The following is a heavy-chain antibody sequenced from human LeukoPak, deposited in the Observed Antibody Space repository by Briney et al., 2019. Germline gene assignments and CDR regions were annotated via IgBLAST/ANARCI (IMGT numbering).Heavy chain of an antibody. CDR2: IKQDGSEK. CDR3: ARDPRDYYDSSGYYDY. V-gene: IGHV3-7*01. J-gene: IGHJ4*02. D-gene: IGHD3-22*01. Sequence: GRSLRLSCAASGFTFSSYWMSWVRQAPGKGLEWVANIKQDGSEKYYVDSVKGRFTISRDNAKNSLYLQMNSLRAEDTAVYYCARDPRDYYDSSGYYDYWGQGTLVTVSS. CDR1: GFTFSSYW.